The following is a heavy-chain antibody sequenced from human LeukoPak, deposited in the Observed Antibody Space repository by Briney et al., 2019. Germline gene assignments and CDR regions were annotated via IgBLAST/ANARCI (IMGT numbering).Heavy chain of an antibody. V-gene: IGHV1-18*01. CDR1: GYTFTSYG. Sequence: ASVKVSCKASGYTFTSYGISWVRQAPGQGLEWMGWISAYNGNTNYAQKLQGRVTMTTDTSTSIAYMELRSLRSDDTAVYYCARDSYSSSSRRWFDPWGQGTLVTVSS. CDR2: ISAYNGNT. CDR3: ARDSYSSSSRRWFDP. J-gene: IGHJ5*02. D-gene: IGHD6-13*01.